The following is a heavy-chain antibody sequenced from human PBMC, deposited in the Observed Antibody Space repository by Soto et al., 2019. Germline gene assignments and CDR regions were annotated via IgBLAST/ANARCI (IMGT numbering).Heavy chain of an antibody. V-gene: IGHV1-8*02. CDR3: GRGPSPRAPAGGTPYYYAMDV. D-gene: IGHD6-13*01. Sequence: QVQLVQSGAEVKQSGASVKVSCKASGYDFTAYDINWVRQASGQGLEWMGWMNPINGATGSARRFPGRVSMTRNPATGTAYLELTSLRSDDTAVYYCGRGPSPRAPAGGTPYYYAMDVWGQGTTVTVSS. CDR2: MNPINGAT. CDR1: GYDFTAYD. J-gene: IGHJ6*02.